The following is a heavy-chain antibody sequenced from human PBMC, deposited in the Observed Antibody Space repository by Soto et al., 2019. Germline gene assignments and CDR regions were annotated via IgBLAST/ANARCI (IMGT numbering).Heavy chain of an antibody. CDR3: ARGIGEAGKNYFDY. V-gene: IGHV1-69*02. J-gene: IGHJ4*02. D-gene: IGHD6-13*01. Sequence: QVQLVQSGAEIRKPGSSVKVSCKASGDTFSRYIITWVRQAPGQGLEWMGRIIPILGITNHAQKFQVRVTITADKSTGPGYMELSSLRSDDTAVYYCARGIGEAGKNYFDYSGQGTLVTVSS. CDR2: IIPILGIT. CDR1: GDTFSRYI.